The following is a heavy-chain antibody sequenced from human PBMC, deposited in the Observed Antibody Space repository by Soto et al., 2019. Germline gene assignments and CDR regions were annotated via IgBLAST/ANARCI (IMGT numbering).Heavy chain of an antibody. D-gene: IGHD6-13*01. CDR3: ARDGRAAAGNYYYYYGMDV. CDR1: GGSISSGGYY. Sequence: SETLSLTCTVSGGSISSGGYYWSWIRQHPGKGLEWIGYIYYSGSTYYNPSLKSRVTISVDTSKNQFSLKLSSVTAADTAVYYCARDGRAAAGNYYYYYGMDVWGQGTTVTVSS. V-gene: IGHV4-31*03. J-gene: IGHJ6*02. CDR2: IYYSGST.